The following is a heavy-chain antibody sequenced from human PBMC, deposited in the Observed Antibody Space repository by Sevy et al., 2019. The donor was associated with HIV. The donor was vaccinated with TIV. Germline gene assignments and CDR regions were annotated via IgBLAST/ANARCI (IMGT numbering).Heavy chain of an antibody. CDR3: AHETFGRFES. Sequence: GGSLRLSCAASGFTFSANWMNWVRQAPGKGLEWVDNIKADGSDKHYVDSVGGRFTISRDNAKNLLFLQMNSLRVADTAVYYCAHETFGRFESWGQGTLVTVSS. CDR1: GFTFSANW. CDR2: IKADGSDK. D-gene: IGHD3-16*01. J-gene: IGHJ4*02. V-gene: IGHV3-7*01.